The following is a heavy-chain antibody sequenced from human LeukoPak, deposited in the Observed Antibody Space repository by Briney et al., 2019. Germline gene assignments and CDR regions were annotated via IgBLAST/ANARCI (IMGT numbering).Heavy chain of an antibody. CDR1: GYSFTNNW. V-gene: IGHV5-51*01. CDR2: IYPYDSDA. CDR3: ARNQWQNYFDS. J-gene: IGHJ4*02. D-gene: IGHD6-19*01. Sequence: GESLKISCKASGYSFTNNWIAWVRQMPGKGLEWMGIIYPYDSDARYSPSFQGQVTISADKSINTAYLQWSSLKASDTAMYYCARNQWQNYFDSWGQGTLVTVSS.